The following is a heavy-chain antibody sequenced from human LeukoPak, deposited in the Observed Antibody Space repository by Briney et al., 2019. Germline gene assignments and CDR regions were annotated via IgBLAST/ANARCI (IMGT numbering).Heavy chain of an antibody. CDR3: ARRRSGYDSAYFDY. V-gene: IGHV4-59*01. D-gene: IGHD5-12*01. CDR1: GGSISSYY. Sequence: PSETLSLTCTVSGGSISSYYWSWIRQPPGKGLEWIEYIYYSGSTNYNPSLKSRVTISVDPSQTQFSLKLSSVTAADTAVYYCARRRSGYDSAYFDYWGQGTLVTVSS. CDR2: IYYSGST. J-gene: IGHJ4*02.